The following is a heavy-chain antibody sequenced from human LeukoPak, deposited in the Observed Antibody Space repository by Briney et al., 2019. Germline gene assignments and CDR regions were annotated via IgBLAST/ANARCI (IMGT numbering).Heavy chain of an antibody. Sequence: PGGSLRLSCAASGFTFSSYSMNWVRQAPGKGLEWVSYISSSSSTIYYADSVKGRFTISRDNAKNSLYLQMNSLRAEDTAVYYCAREKYDYVWGSYRSNWFDPWGQGTLVTVSS. V-gene: IGHV3-48*01. CDR1: GFTFSSYS. CDR3: AREKYDYVWGSYRSNWFDP. J-gene: IGHJ5*02. CDR2: ISSSSSTI. D-gene: IGHD3-16*02.